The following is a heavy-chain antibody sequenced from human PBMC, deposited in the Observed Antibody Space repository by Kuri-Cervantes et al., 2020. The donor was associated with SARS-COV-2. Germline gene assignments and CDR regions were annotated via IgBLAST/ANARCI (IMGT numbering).Heavy chain of an antibody. CDR3: ANSLLLSLDY. Sequence: GGSLRLSCAASGFTFSSYGMHWVRQAPGKGLEWVAFIRYDGSNKYYADSVKGRFTISRDNSKSTLYLQMNSLRAEDTAVYYCANSLLLSLDYWGQGTLVTVSS. V-gene: IGHV3-30*02. CDR2: IRYDGSNK. CDR1: GFTFSSYG. D-gene: IGHD1-26*01. J-gene: IGHJ4*02.